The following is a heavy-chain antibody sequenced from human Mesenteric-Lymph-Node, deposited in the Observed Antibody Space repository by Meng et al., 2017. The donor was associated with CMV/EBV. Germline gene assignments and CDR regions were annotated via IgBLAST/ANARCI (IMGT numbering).Heavy chain of an antibody. V-gene: IGHV3-74*01. J-gene: IGHJ4*02. D-gene: IGHD2-2*02. CDR2: INSDGGTT. Sequence: GGSLTLSCVASGFTFSTYWMHWVRQAPGKGLVWVSRINSDGGTTNYADSVKGRFTISRDNSKNTLYLQMNSLRAEDTAVYYCARVRERYCSSTSCYTFDYWGQGTLVTVSS. CDR1: GFTFSTYW. CDR3: ARVRERYCSSTSCYTFDY.